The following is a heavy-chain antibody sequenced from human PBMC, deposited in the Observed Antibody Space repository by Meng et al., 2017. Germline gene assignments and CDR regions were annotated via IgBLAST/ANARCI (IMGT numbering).Heavy chain of an antibody. J-gene: IGHJ3*02. CDR1: GGSFSGYY. CDR3: ARDRNDVLYYYDSSGYYGSFDI. Sequence: SETLSLTCAVYGGSFSGYYWSWIRQPPGKGLEWIGEINHSGSTNYNPSLKSRVTISVDTSKNQFSLKLSSVTAADTAVYYCARDRNDVLYYYDSSGYYGSFDIWGQGTMVTASS. V-gene: IGHV4-34*01. CDR2: INHSGST. D-gene: IGHD3-22*01.